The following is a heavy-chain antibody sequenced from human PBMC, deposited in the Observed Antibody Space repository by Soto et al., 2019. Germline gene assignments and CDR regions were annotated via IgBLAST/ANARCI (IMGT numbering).Heavy chain of an antibody. D-gene: IGHD3-22*01. Sequence: GGSLRLSCAASGFTFSSYAMSWVRQAPGKGLEWVSAISGSGGSTYYADSVKGRFTISRDNSKNTLYLQMNSLRAEDTAVYYCAKLSYYYDSSGYYRFDPWGQGTLVTVSS. CDR1: GFTFSSYA. V-gene: IGHV3-23*01. CDR3: AKLSYYYDSSGYYRFDP. J-gene: IGHJ5*02. CDR2: ISGSGGST.